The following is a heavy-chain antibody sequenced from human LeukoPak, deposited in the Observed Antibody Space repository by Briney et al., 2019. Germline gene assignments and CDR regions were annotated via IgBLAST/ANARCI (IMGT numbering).Heavy chain of an antibody. J-gene: IGHJ3*02. CDR1: GGSISSSSYY. CDR3: ARDGYYYDSSGYPRDAFDI. V-gene: IGHV4-39*07. CDR2: IYYSGST. D-gene: IGHD3-22*01. Sequence: PSETLSLTCTVSGGSISSSSYYWGWIRQPPGKGLEWIGSIYYSGSTYYNPSLKSRVTISVDTSKNQFSLKLSSVTAADTAVYYCARDGYYYDSSGYPRDAFDIWGQGTMVTVSS.